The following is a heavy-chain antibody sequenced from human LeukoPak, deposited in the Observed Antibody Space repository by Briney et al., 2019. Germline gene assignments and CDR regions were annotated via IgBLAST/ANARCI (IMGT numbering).Heavy chain of an antibody. CDR3: ARLVADSGYGSTIDS. D-gene: IGHD5-12*01. J-gene: IGHJ4*02. CDR2: VNLQGST. CDR1: GGSISNTNW. V-gene: IGHV4-4*02. Sequence: PSGTLSLTFGVSGGSISNTNWWTWVRQPPGKGLEWRGEVNLQGSTNYNPSLKSRVAISVDKSENHISLKLTSVTAADTAVYYCARLVADSGYGSTIDSWGQGTLVTVSS.